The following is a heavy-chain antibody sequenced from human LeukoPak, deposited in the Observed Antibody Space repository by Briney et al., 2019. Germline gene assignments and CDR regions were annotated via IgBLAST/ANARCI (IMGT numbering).Heavy chain of an antibody. Sequence: SETLSLTCTVSGGSISSYYWSWIRQPPGKGLEWIGYIYYSGSTTYNPSLKSRVTISVDTSKNQFSLKLSSVTAADTAVYYCARGIAGTGYYYYYYMDVWGKGATVTVSS. CDR1: GGSISSYY. CDR2: IYYSGST. CDR3: ARGIAGTGYYYYYYMDV. J-gene: IGHJ6*03. V-gene: IGHV4-59*01. D-gene: IGHD6-13*01.